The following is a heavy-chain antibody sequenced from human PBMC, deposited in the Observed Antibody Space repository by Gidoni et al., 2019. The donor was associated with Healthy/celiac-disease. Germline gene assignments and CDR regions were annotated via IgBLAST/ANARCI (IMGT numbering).Heavy chain of an antibody. CDR2: IYFSGST. Sequence: QVQLQESGPGLVKPSQTLSLTCPVSGGSISSGGYYWCWIRQHPGKGLEWIGYIYFSGSTYYNPSLKSRVTISVDTSKNQFSLKLSSVTAADTAVYYCARASRSNWFDPWGQGTLVTVSS. CDR3: ARASRSNWFDP. J-gene: IGHJ5*02. CDR1: GGSISSGGYY. V-gene: IGHV4-31*03.